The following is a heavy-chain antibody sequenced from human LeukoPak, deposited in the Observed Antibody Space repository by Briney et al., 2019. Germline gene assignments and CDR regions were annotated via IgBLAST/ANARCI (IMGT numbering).Heavy chain of an antibody. Sequence: ASVTVSCKASGYTFTSYDINWVRQAPGQGLEWMGWMNPNSGNTGYAQKFQGRVTMTRNTSISTAYMELSILRSEDTAACYCAISPYSSSWYWVYYYYYGMDVWGQGTTVTVAS. J-gene: IGHJ6*02. V-gene: IGHV1-8*01. CDR2: MNPNSGNT. CDR1: GYTFTSYD. D-gene: IGHD6-13*01. CDR3: AISPYSSSWYWVYYYYYGMDV.